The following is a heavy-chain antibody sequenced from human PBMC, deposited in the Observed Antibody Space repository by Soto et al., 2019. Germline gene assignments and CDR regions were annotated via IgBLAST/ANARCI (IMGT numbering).Heavy chain of an antibody. D-gene: IGHD1-1*01. V-gene: IGHV1-69*12. Sequence: QVQLMQSGAEVKKPGSSVKVSCKASGGTFSTSAISWVRQAPGQGLEWVGGIMPVFPTPDYAQNFQGRVTITADESTTTAYLELTSLRADDTAVYYCARDNDRLQLGGNYYYILDVWGQGTAITVSS. CDR1: GGTFSTSA. CDR2: IMPVFPTP. J-gene: IGHJ6*02. CDR3: ARDNDRLQLGGNYYYILDV.